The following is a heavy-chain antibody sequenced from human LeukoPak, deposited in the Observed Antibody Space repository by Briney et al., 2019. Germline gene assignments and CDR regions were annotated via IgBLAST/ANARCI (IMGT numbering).Heavy chain of an antibody. J-gene: IGHJ4*02. V-gene: IGHV1-69*04. CDR1: GGTFSSYA. CDR3: AKDSDVAVTPLAFDY. Sequence: ASVKVSCKASGGTFSSYAISWVREAPGQGHEWGGGIIPILDRANYAQKFPGRVTITTDKSTCTAYMELSSLRSEDRAVYYCAKDSDVAVTPLAFDYWGQGTLVTVSS. D-gene: IGHD4-23*01. CDR2: IIPILDRA.